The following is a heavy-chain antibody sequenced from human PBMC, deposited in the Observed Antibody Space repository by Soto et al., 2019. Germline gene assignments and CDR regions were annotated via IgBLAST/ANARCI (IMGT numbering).Heavy chain of an antibody. D-gene: IGHD1-26*01. Sequence: SQTLSLTCGISGDSVSSNSAAWNWLRQSPSRGLEWLGRTYYRSKWYNDYAVSVESRITINPDTSKNHFSLQLNFVTPEDTAVYFCARGEQYSGRIFDYWGQRTVVTVSS. CDR3: ARGEQYSGRIFDY. CDR2: TYYRSKWYN. J-gene: IGHJ4*02. V-gene: IGHV6-1*01. CDR1: GDSVSSNSAA.